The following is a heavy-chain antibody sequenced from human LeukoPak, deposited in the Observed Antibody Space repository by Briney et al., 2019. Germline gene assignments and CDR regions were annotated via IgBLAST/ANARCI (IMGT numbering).Heavy chain of an antibody. CDR3: GRGATRATRHFDV. Sequence: PGGSLRLSCVASGFTFSSYSLAWVRQTPGKGLAWVSIIAGNNSPTFYADSVEGRFTISRDNSKNMGYLQMNSLRVEDSGVYFCGRGATRATRHFDVWGRGTLVTVSS. CDR2: IAGNNSPT. V-gene: IGHV3-23*01. J-gene: IGHJ2*01. D-gene: IGHD2-2*01. CDR1: GFTFSSYS.